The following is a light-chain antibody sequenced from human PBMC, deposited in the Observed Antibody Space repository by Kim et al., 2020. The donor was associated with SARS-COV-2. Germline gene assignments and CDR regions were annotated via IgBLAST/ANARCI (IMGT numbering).Light chain of an antibody. V-gene: IGLV3-21*04. J-gene: IGLJ3*02. CDR1: NIGSKS. CDR2: SDS. Sequence: SYELTQPPSVSVAPGKAARITCGGNNIGSKSVHWCQQKPGQAPVLVIYSDSDRPSGIPERFSGSNSANTATLTISRVEAGDEADYYCQVWDSDSDYWVFG. CDR3: QVWDSDSDYWV.